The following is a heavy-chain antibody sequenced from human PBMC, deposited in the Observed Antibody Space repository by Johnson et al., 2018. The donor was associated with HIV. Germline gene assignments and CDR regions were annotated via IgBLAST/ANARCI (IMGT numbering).Heavy chain of an antibody. V-gene: IGHV3-30-3*01. CDR1: GFTFSSYA. Sequence: QVQLVESGGGVVQPGRSLRLSCAASGFTFSSYAMHWVRQAPGKGLEWVAVISYDGSNKYYADSVKGRFTISRENSKNTLYLQMNSQRAEDTAVYYCASLIAAAGDDAFDIWGQGTMVTVSS. CDR3: ASLIAAAGDDAFDI. CDR2: ISYDGSNK. D-gene: IGHD6-13*01. J-gene: IGHJ3*02.